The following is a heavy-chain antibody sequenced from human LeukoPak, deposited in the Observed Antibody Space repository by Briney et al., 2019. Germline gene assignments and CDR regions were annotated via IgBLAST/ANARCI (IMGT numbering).Heavy chain of an antibody. Sequence: PQTMSPTSALYRGFLSRYYWSWIRPPAGKGMEWNGEVNPSGSTNYNPHRKSRVTISVHTSKTQFSLKLSSVTAADTAVYYCARGWEVVYAIWRSSSWYGNWFDPSGQGTLVTVHS. J-gene: IGHJ5*02. CDR1: RGFLSRYY. CDR3: ARGWEVVYAIWRSSSWYGNWFDP. V-gene: IGHV4-34*01. CDR2: VNPSGST. D-gene: IGHD2-8*02.